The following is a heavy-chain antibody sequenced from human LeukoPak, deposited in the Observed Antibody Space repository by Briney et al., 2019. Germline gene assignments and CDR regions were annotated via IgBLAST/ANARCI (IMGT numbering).Heavy chain of an antibody. CDR1: GFTFSSYS. J-gene: IGHJ4*02. CDR3: ARESVGTVSPYFDY. CDR2: ISSSSSYI. D-gene: IGHD4-11*01. Sequence: PGGSLRLSCAASGFTFSSYSMNWVRQAPGKGLEWVSSISSSSSYIYYAGSVKGRFTISRDNAKNSLYLQMNSLRAEDTAVYYCARESVGTVSPYFDYWGQGTLVTVSS. V-gene: IGHV3-21*01.